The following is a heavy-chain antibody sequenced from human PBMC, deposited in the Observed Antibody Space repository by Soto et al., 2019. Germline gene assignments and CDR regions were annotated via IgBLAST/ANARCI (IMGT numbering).Heavy chain of an antibody. CDR1: GFTFSSYA. CDR3: AKNEYSSSYPIIGY. J-gene: IGHJ4*02. CDR2: ISGSGGST. D-gene: IGHD6-6*01. Sequence: PGGSLRLSCAASGFTFSSYAMSWVRQAPGKGLEWVSAISGSGGSTYYADSVKGRFTISRDNSKNTLYLQMNSLRAEDTAVYYCAKNEYSSSYPIIGYWGQGTLVTVSS. V-gene: IGHV3-23*01.